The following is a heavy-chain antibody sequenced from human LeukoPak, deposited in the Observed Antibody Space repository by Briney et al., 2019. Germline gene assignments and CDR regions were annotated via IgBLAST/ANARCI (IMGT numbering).Heavy chain of an antibody. V-gene: IGHV3-23*01. CDR1: GFTFSSYA. CDR3: AKQSTGTAGYYFMDV. J-gene: IGHJ6*03. D-gene: IGHD1-1*01. Sequence: GGSLRLSCAASGFTFSSYAMSWVRQAPGKGLEWVSTITGSGGSTYYADSVKGRFTISRDNSQNTLYLQVNSLRAEDTAIHYCAKQSTGTAGYYFMDVWGKGTTVTVSS. CDR2: ITGSGGST.